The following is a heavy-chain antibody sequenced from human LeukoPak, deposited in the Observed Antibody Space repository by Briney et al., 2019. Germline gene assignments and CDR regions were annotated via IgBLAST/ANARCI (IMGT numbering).Heavy chain of an antibody. CDR1: GYTFTSYA. CDR3: ARDPGYYGGFDP. J-gene: IGHJ5*02. CDR2: INAGNGNT. D-gene: IGHD3-10*01. V-gene: IGHV1-3*01. Sequence: ASVKVSCKASGYTFTSYAMHWVRQAPGQRLEWMGWINAGNGNTKYSQKLQGRVTITRDTSASTAYMELSSLRSEDTAVYYCARDPGYYGGFDPWGQGTLVTVSS.